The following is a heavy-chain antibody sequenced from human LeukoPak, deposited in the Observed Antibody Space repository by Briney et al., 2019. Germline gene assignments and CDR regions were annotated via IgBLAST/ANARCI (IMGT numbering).Heavy chain of an antibody. CDR1: GFTFDDYA. Sequence: GGSLRLSCAASGFTFDDYAMHWVRQAPGKGLEWVSGISWNSGRKDYADSVKGRFTISRDNARNSLYLQMNSLRVEDTALYYCAKCLSTSCQGAFDYWGQGTLVTVSS. J-gene: IGHJ4*02. D-gene: IGHD2-2*01. CDR2: ISWNSGRK. V-gene: IGHV3-9*01. CDR3: AKCLSTSCQGAFDY.